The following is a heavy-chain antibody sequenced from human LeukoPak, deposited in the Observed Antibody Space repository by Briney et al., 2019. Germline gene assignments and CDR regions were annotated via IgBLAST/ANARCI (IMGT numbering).Heavy chain of an antibody. D-gene: IGHD3-10*01. V-gene: IGHV3-7*01. Sequence: GRSLRLSCAASGFTFSSYAMDWVRQAPGKGLGWVANIKQDGSEKYYVDSVKGRFTNSRDNAKNSLYLQMNSLRAEDTAVYYCARDLGYYGETFDYWGQGTLVTVSS. J-gene: IGHJ4*02. CDR1: GFTFSSYA. CDR2: IKQDGSEK. CDR3: ARDLGYYGETFDY.